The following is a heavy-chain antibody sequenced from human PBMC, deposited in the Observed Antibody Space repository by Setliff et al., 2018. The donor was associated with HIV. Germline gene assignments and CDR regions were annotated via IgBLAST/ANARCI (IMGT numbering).Heavy chain of an antibody. CDR3: ARGKTCLRFLDY. V-gene: IGHV1-18*01. CDR1: GYTFNNYG. Sequence: ASVKVSCKASGYTFNNYGMSWVRQAPGQGLEWMGWINTHSGYTNYAQNVQGRVTVTMDTSTSTAYMELRSLKSDDTAVYYCARGKTCLRFLDYWGQGTLVAVSS. J-gene: IGHJ4*02. D-gene: IGHD3-3*01. CDR2: INTHSGYT.